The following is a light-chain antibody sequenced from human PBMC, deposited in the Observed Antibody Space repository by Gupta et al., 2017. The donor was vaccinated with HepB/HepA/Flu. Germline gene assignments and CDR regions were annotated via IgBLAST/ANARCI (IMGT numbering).Light chain of an antibody. CDR1: SSNIGKNT. CDR3: AAWDDSLWV. Sequence: QSLLTQPPSASGPPGQRVIITCSGGSSNIGKNTVTWYQQLPGTAPKLLIYSDNQRPAGVPDRFSGSRSGTSASLAISGLQSQDEADYYCAAWDDSLWVFGGGTKLTVL. J-gene: IGLJ3*02. CDR2: SDN. V-gene: IGLV1-44*01.